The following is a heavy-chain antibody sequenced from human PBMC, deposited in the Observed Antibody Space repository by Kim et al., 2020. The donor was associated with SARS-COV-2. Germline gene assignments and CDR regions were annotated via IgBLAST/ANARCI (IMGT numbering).Heavy chain of an antibody. CDR1: GYTFTGYY. J-gene: IGHJ5*02. Sequence: ASVKVSCKASGYTFTGYYMHWVRQAPGQGLEWMGRINPNSGGTNYAQKFQGRVTMTRDTSISTAYMELSRLRSDDTAVYYCARDWAPYSNYVRRFDPWGQGTLVTVSS. V-gene: IGHV1-2*06. D-gene: IGHD4-4*01. CDR2: INPNSGGT. CDR3: ARDWAPYSNYVRRFDP.